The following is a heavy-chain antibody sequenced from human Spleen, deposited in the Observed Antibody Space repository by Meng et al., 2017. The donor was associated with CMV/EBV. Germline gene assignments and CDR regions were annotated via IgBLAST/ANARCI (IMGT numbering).Heavy chain of an antibody. V-gene: IGHV3-74*01. CDR2: IESDGSST. J-gene: IGHJ4*02. D-gene: IGHD2-2*01. CDR3: ARDPIYCGSTSCFSYYFDY. Sequence: GESLKISCAASGFIFSDYVINWVRQAPGKGLVWVSRIESDGSSTSYADSVKGRFTISRDNAKNTLYLQMNSLRAEDTAVYYCARDPIYCGSTSCFSYYFDYWGQGTLVTVSS. CDR1: GFIFSDYV.